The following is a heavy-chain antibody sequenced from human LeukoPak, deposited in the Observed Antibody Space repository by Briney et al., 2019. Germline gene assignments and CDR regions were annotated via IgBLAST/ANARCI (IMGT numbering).Heavy chain of an antibody. CDR1: GFTFRTAW. CDR2: INGKTDGGAT. V-gene: IGHV3-15*01. CDR3: TTRYSSSY. Sequence: GGSLRPSGAASGFTFRTAWMSWVRQAPGQGRKGVGRINGKTDGGATDYAAPVKARFPISRDDSKNTLYLQMNSLKTEDTAVYYCTTRYSSSYWGQGTLVTVSS. D-gene: IGHD6-13*01. J-gene: IGHJ4*02.